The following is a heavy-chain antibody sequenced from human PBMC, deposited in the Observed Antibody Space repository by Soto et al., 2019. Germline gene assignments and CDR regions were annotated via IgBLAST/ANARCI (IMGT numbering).Heavy chain of an antibody. CDR1: GFTFDDYA. Sequence: EVQLVESGGGLVQPGRSLRLSCAASGFTFDDYAMHWVRQAPGKGLEWVSGISWNSGSIGYADSVKGRFTISRDNAKNSLYLQMNSLRAEDTALYYCAKVTTSYYYYYGMDVWGQGTTVTVSS. V-gene: IGHV3-9*01. J-gene: IGHJ6*02. D-gene: IGHD4-17*01. CDR2: ISWNSGSI. CDR3: AKVTTSYYYYYGMDV.